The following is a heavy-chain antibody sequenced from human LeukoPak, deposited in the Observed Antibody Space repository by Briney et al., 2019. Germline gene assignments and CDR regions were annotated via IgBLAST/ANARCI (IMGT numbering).Heavy chain of an antibody. CDR1: GGSFSGYY. CDR2: INHSGST. J-gene: IGHJ4*02. CDR3: ARARIAARLRPLDY. D-gene: IGHD6-6*01. Sequence: SETLSLTCAVYGGSFSGYYWSWIRQPPGKGLEWIGEINHSGSTNYNPSLKSRVTISVDTSKNQFSLKLSSVIAADTAVYYCARARIAARLRPLDYWGQGTLVTVSS. V-gene: IGHV4-34*01.